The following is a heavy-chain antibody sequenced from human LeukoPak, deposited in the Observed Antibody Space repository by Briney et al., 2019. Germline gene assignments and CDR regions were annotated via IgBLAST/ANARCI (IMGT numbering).Heavy chain of an antibody. J-gene: IGHJ2*01. CDR3: ARDNYGDYHGGLGVSWYFDL. D-gene: IGHD4-17*01. Sequence: ASVKVSCKASGYTFTGYYMHWVRQAPGQGLEWMGWMNPNSGGRNYAQKFHGRVTMTRDISISTAYMELSGLRSDDTAIYYCARDNYGDYHGGLGVSWYFDLWGRGTLVTVSS. CDR1: GYTFTGYY. CDR2: MNPNSGGR. V-gene: IGHV1-2*02.